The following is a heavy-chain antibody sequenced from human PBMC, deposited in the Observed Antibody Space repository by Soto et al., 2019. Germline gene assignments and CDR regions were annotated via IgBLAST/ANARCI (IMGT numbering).Heavy chain of an antibody. CDR2: MNPNSGNT. D-gene: IGHD3-10*01. CDR1: GYTFTSYD. J-gene: IGHJ6*02. V-gene: IGHV1-8*01. Sequence: QVQLVQSGAEVKKPGASVKVSCKASGYTFTSYDINWVRQATGQGLEWMGCMNPNSGNTGYAQKFQGRVTMTRNTSISTAYMELSSLRSEDTAVYYCAREAWFLYSYYYGMDVWGQGTTVTVSS. CDR3: AREAWFLYSYYYGMDV.